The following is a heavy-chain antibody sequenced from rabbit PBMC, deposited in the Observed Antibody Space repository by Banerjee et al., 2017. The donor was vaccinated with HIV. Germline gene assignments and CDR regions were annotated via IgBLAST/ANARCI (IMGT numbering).Heavy chain of an antibody. CDR2: INTSSRNA. CDR3: ARDRGDWGYYFTL. V-gene: IGHV1S45*01. Sequence: QEQLEESGGDLVKPEGSLTLTCTASGFSFSNKYVMCWVRQAPGKGLEWIACINTSSRNAYYASWVISRFTISKTSSTTVALHITSLTAADTATYFCARDRGDWGYYFTLWGQGTLVTVS. J-gene: IGHJ4*01. D-gene: IGHD4-1*01. CDR1: GFSFSNKYV.